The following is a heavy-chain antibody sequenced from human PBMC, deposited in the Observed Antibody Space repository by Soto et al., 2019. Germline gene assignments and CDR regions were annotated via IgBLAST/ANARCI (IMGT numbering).Heavy chain of an antibody. V-gene: IGHV1-69*13. CDR1: GGTFSSYA. CDR2: IIPIFGTA. J-gene: IGHJ6*02. D-gene: IGHD5-12*01. Sequence: SVKVSCKASGGTFSSYAISWVRQAPGQGLEWMGGIIPIFGTANYAQKFQGRVTITADESTSTAYMELSSLRSEDTAVYYCARQSVATMDQDYYYYGMDVWGQGTTVTVSS. CDR3: ARQSVATMDQDYYYYGMDV.